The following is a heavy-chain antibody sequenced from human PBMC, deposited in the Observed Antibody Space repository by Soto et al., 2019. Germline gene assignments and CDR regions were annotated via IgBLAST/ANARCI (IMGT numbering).Heavy chain of an antibody. D-gene: IGHD2-21*01. Sequence: EVQLLESGGGLVQPGGSLRLSCAASGFTFSSYAMSWVRQAPGKGLEWVSAISGIGGSTYYADSVKGRFTISRDNSKKTLYLQMNRLRAEDTAVYYCAKMVRNYYYYAMDVWGQGTTVTVSS. CDR1: GFTFSSYA. J-gene: IGHJ6*02. CDR2: ISGIGGST. V-gene: IGHV3-23*01. CDR3: AKMVRNYYYYAMDV.